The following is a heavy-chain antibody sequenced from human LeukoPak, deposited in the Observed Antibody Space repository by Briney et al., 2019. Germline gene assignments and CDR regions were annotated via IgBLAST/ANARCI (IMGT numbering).Heavy chain of an antibody. Sequence: EASVKVSCKASGYTFTSYYMHWVRQAPGQGLEWMGIINPSGGRTSYTQKFQGRVTMTRDTSTSTAYMELSSLRSEDTAVYYCATGPAAMPNYYYYMDVWGKGTTVTVSS. CDR3: ATGPAAMPNYYYYMDV. CDR1: GYTFTSYY. J-gene: IGHJ6*03. CDR2: INPSGGRT. V-gene: IGHV1-46*01. D-gene: IGHD2-2*01.